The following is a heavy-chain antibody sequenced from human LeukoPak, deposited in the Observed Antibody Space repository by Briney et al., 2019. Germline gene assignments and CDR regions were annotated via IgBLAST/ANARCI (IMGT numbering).Heavy chain of an antibody. D-gene: IGHD2-15*01. V-gene: IGHV1-24*01. Sequence: GASVKVSCKVSGYTLTELSMHWVRQAPGKGLEWMGGLDPEDGETIYAQKFQGRVTMTEDTSTDTAYMELSSLRSEDTAVYYCATIEVRGGSWSQESDYWGQGTLVTVSS. J-gene: IGHJ4*02. CDR1: GYTLTELS. CDR3: ATIEVRGGSWSQESDY. CDR2: LDPEDGET.